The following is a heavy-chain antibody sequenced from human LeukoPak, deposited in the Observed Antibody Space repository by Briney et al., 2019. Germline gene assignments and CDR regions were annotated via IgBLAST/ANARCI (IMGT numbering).Heavy chain of an antibody. D-gene: IGHD5/OR15-5a*01. V-gene: IGHV3-23*01. J-gene: IGHJ4*02. CDR3: AKDLIPSVV. Sequence: GGSLRLSCAASGFTFSSYAMNWVRQAPGKGLEWVSTISDSGGSTYYADSVKGRFTISRDNSKDTLYLQVNSLRAEDTAVYYCAKDLIPSVVWGQGTLVTVSS. CDR1: GFTFSSYA. CDR2: ISDSGGST.